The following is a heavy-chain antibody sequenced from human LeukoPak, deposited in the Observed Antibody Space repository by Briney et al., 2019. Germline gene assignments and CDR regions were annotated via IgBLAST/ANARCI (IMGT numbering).Heavy chain of an antibody. J-gene: IGHJ4*02. Sequence: SVKVSCKASGGSFTSYPISWVRQAPGQGLEWMGGILPVFGTPNYARGFQGRVTISADDSTTTAFMELTSLRSEDTAVYYCARGSASNWPVDIWGQGTLVTVSS. V-gene: IGHV1-69*13. CDR2: ILPVFGTP. CDR3: ARGSASNWPVDI. D-gene: IGHD6-13*01. CDR1: GGSFTSYP.